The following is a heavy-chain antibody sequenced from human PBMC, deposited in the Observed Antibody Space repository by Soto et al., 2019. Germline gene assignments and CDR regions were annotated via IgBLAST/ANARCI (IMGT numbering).Heavy chain of an antibody. J-gene: IGHJ4*02. D-gene: IGHD6-25*01. CDR1: GFTFSSYG. CDR3: AKDGSGWHKDFEY. Sequence: GGSLRLSCGASGFTFSSYGMHWARQAPGKGLVGVTVISSDGSNKYYGDSVNGRFTLSSDNSKNGLDLQVNRLRTEXTAVDCCAKDGSGWHKDFEYWDQATLVTVSS. CDR2: ISSDGSNK. V-gene: IGHV3-30*18.